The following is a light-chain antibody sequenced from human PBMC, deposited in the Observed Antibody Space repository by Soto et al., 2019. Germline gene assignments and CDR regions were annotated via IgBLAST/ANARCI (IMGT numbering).Light chain of an antibody. CDR2: DVS. CDR1: SGDVGGYNY. V-gene: IGLV2-14*01. CDR3: SSYTSSSTLEVV. Sequence: QSALTQPASVSGSPGQSITISCTGTSGDVGGYNYVSWYQQHPGKAPKLMTYDVSNRPSGVSNRFSGSKSGNTASLTISGLQAEDEADYYCSSYTSSSTLEVVFGGGTKLTVL. J-gene: IGLJ2*01.